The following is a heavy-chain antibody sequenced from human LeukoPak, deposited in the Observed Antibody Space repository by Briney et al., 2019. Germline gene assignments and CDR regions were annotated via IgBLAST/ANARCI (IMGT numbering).Heavy chain of an antibody. J-gene: IGHJ4*02. CDR1: GFTFRNHG. D-gene: IGHD5-12*01. CDR3: AKDRVYSGYESYYFDY. V-gene: IGHV3-33*06. Sequence: PGGSLRLSCAASGFTFRNHGMHWVRQAPGKGLEWVAVIWYDGSNQYYADSVKGRFTISRDNSRNTLYLQMNSVRAEDTAVYYCAKDRVYSGYESYYFDYWGQGTLVTVSS. CDR2: IWYDGSNQ.